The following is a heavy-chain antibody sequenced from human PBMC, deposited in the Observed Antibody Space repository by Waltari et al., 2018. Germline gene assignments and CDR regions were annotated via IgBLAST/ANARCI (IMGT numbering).Heavy chain of an antibody. V-gene: IGHV3-23*03. D-gene: IGHD3-10*01. CDR1: GFAFSRYA. CDR3: AKGAFREGTYPPFDF. CDR2: IYSGGSIT. Sequence: EVQLLESGGGLVQPGGSLRLSCAASGFAFSRYAMSWVRQAPGKGLEWVSVIYSGGSITAYSDSVKGRFTISRDDSKNTLSLQMNSLRAEDTAVYYCAKGAFREGTYPPFDFWGQGTLVTVSS. J-gene: IGHJ4*02.